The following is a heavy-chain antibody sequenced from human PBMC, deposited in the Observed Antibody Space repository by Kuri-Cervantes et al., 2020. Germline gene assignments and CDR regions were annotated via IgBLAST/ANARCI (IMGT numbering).Heavy chain of an antibody. D-gene: IGHD6-13*01. Sequence: SVKVSCKASGFTFTSSAVQWVRQARGQRLEWIGWIVVGSGNTNYAQKFQERVTITRDMSTSTAYMELSSLRSEDTAVYYCARGPRLYSSSWYKTSGAFDIWGQGTMVTVSS. J-gene: IGHJ3*02. CDR1: GFTFTSSA. CDR2: IVVGSGNT. V-gene: IGHV1-58*01. CDR3: ARGPRLYSSSWYKTSGAFDI.